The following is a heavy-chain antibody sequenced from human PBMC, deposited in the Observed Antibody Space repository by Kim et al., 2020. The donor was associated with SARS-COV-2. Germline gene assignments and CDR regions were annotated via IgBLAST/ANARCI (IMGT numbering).Heavy chain of an antibody. CDR1: GFTFSNAW. CDR2: IKSKTDGGTT. CDR3: TTDPDEYGSGSLGAFDI. J-gene: IGHJ3*02. V-gene: IGHV3-15*01. D-gene: IGHD3-10*01. Sequence: GGSLRLSCAASGFTFSNAWMSWVRQAPGKGLEWVGRIKSKTDGGTTDYAAPVKGRFTISRDDSKNTLYLQMNSLKTEDTAVYYCTTDPDEYGSGSLGAFDIWGQGTMVTVSS.